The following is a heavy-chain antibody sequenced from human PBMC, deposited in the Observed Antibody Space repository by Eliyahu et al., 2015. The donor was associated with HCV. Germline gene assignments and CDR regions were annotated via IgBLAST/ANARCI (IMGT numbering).Heavy chain of an antibody. J-gene: IGHJ3*01. CDR2: IFSNDEK. CDR1: GFSLSXAXXG. Sequence: QVTLKESGPVLVKPTETLTLTCTVSGFSLSXAXXGXSWIRQPPGKALXWLAHIFSNDEKSYSTXLKXRLTISKDTSKSQVVLTMTNMDPVDTATYYCARTPDSYYDILTGYYWVPGGDAFDVWGQGTMVTVSS. D-gene: IGHD3-9*01. V-gene: IGHV2-26*01. CDR3: ARTPDSYYDILTGYYWVPGGDAFDV.